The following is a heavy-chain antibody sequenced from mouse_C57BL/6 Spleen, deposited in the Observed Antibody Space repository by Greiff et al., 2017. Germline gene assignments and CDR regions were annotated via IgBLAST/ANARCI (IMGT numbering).Heavy chain of an antibody. CDR1: GYTFTSYW. Sequence: QVQLQQPGAELVKPGASVKMSCKASGYTFTSYWITWVKQRPGQGLEWIGDIYPGSGGTNYNEKFKGKATLTVDTSSSTAYVQLSSLTSEDSAVYYCARGNWDDDAMDYWGQGTSLTVSS. CDR3: ARGNWDDDAMDY. D-gene: IGHD4-1*01. J-gene: IGHJ4*01. V-gene: IGHV1-55*01. CDR2: IYPGSGGT.